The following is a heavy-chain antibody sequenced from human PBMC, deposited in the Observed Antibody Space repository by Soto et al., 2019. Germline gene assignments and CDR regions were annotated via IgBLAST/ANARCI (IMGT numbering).Heavy chain of an antibody. D-gene: IGHD3-22*01. CDR1: GGSISRYY. V-gene: IGHV4-59*13. CDR2: FYYSGCT. CDR3: ARSYGYCYGVGVFDY. Sequence: PSETLSLTCTVSGGSISRYYRSWLRQPPGIGLVWFWLFYYSGCTNYTPSLKSRVTISVDTSKTQFSLKLSSVTAADMALYYCARSYGYCYGVGVFDYWGQGTLVTGSS. J-gene: IGHJ4*02.